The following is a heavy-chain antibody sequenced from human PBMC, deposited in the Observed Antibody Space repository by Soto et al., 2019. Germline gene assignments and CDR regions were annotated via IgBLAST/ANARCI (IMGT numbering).Heavy chain of an antibody. CDR2: ISYDRSNK. CDR1: GFTFSSYG. CDR3: AKPTTVVTFDY. V-gene: IGHV3-30*18. D-gene: IGHD4-17*01. J-gene: IGHJ4*02. Sequence: QPGGPLRLSCAASGFTFSSYGIHWVRETRGKGLERIAVISYDRSNKSYADALKGRFTINRNNSNNPLYMQMNSLGAEDTDVYYCAKPTTVVTFDYWGQGTLVTVSS.